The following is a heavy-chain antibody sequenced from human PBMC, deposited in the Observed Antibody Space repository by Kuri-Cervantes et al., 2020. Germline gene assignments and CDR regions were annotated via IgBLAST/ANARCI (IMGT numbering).Heavy chain of an antibody. CDR3: ARRGSYNFDF. V-gene: IGHV5-51*01. D-gene: IGHD3-16*01. CDR1: GYSFTSYW. CDR2: IYPGDSDT. J-gene: IGHJ4*02. Sequence: KVSCKGSGYSFTSYWIGWVRQMPGKGLEWMGIIYPGDSDTRYSPSFQDHVTIPADKSINTAYLQWSSLKASDTAIYYCARRGSYNFDFWGQGTLVTVSS.